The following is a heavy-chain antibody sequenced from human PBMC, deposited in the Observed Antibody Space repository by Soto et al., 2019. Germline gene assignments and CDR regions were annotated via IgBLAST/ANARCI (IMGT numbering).Heavy chain of an antibody. CDR2: ISAYNGNT. J-gene: IGHJ3*02. CDR3: ARVVMVRGSNRAFDI. V-gene: IGHV1-18*01. CDR1: GYTFTSYG. D-gene: IGHD3-10*01. Sequence: ASVKVSCKASGYTFTSYGISWVRQAPGQGLEWMGWISAYNGNTNYAQKLQGRVTMTTDTSTSTAYMELRSLRSDDTAVYYCARVVMVRGSNRAFDIWGQGTMVTVSS.